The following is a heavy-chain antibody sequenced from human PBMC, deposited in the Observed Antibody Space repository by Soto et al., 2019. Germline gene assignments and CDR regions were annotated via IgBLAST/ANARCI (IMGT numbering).Heavy chain of an antibody. CDR3: ARVPIVVVPAAIRDYYYYMDV. CDR2: IYYSGST. V-gene: IGHV4-59*01. J-gene: IGHJ6*03. CDR1: GGSISSYY. Sequence: PSETLSLTCTVSGGSISSYYWSWIRQPPGKGLEWIGYIYYSGSTNYNPSLKSRVTISVDTSKNQFSLKLSSVTAADTAVYYCARVPIVVVPAAIRDYYYYMDVWGKGTTVTVSS. D-gene: IGHD2-2*01.